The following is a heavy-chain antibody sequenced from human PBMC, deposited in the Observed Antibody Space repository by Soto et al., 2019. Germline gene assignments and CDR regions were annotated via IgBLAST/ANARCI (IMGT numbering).Heavy chain of an antibody. CDR2: INPTVHTT. Sequence: ASVKVSCKASGYTFTTYFIHWVRQAPGQGLEWMGIINPTVHTTSYAQKFQGRVTMTSDTSTSTVYMELSSLRSEDTAVYYCAKDSQIGAAIYYFDSWGLGTLVTVSS. CDR1: GYTFTTYF. CDR3: AKDSQIGAAIYYFDS. D-gene: IGHD6-13*01. V-gene: IGHV1-46*01. J-gene: IGHJ4*02.